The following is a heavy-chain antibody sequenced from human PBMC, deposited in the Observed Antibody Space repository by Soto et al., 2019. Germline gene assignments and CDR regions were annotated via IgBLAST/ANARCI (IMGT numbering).Heavy chain of an antibody. CDR3: ARKGLTVAGIGY. CDR2: INPNSGGT. D-gene: IGHD6-19*01. V-gene: IGHV1-2*02. Sequence: QVQLVQSGAEVKKPGASVKVSCKASGYTFTDYYIHWVRQAPGQGLEWMGWINPNSGGTSYAQNFQGRVTMTRDTSISTAYMELSRLRSDDTAVYYCARKGLTVAGIGYWGQGTLVTVSS. J-gene: IGHJ4*02. CDR1: GYTFTDYY.